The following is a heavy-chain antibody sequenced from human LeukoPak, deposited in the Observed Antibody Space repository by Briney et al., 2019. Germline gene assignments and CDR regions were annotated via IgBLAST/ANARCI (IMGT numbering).Heavy chain of an antibody. CDR1: GFTFSDHY. V-gene: IGHV3-72*01. CDR2: TRNKANSYTT. D-gene: IGHD3-10*01. Sequence: GGSLRLSCAASGFTFSDHYMDWVRQAPGKGLEWVGRTRNKANSYTTEYAASVKGGFTISRDNSKNSLYLQMNSLKTEDTAVYYCARVSITMVRGVIGPDAFDIWGQGTMVTVSS. CDR3: ARVSITMVRGVIGPDAFDI. J-gene: IGHJ3*02.